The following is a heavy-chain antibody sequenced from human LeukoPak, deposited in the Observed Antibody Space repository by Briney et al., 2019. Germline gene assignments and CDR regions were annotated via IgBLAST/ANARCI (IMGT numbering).Heavy chain of an antibody. CDR2: ISYDGSNK. J-gene: IGHJ4*02. V-gene: IGHV3-30*18. CDR1: GFTFSSYG. CDR3: AKSSIEYDFWSGLDY. Sequence: PGRSLRLSCAASGFTFSSYGMHWVRQAPGKGLEWVAVISYDGSNKYYANSVKGRFTISRDNSKNTLYLQMNSLRAEDTAVYYCAKSSIEYDFWSGLDYWGQGTLVTVSS. D-gene: IGHD3-3*01.